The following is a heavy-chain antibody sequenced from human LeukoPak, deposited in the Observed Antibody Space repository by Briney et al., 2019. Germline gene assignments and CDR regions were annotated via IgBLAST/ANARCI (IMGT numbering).Heavy chain of an antibody. Sequence: SETLSLTCTVSGGSISSGNKYWSWIRQPAGKGLEWIGRFHTSGSTNYNPSLKSRVTISVDTSKNQFSLKLSSVTAADTAVYFCARVDGSCSGGSCPSGNWFDPWGQGTLVTVSS. CDR3: ARVDGSCSGGSCPSGNWFDP. CDR1: GGSISSGNKY. V-gene: IGHV4-61*02. CDR2: FHTSGST. D-gene: IGHD2-15*01. J-gene: IGHJ5*02.